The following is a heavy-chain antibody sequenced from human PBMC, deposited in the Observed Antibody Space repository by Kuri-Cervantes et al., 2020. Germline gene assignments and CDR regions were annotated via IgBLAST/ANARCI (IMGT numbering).Heavy chain of an antibody. CDR3: ARSDWFDP. CDR1: GFTFDDYA. J-gene: IGHJ5*02. V-gene: IGHV3-9*01. Sequence: SLKISCAASGFTFDDYAMHWVRQAPGKGLEWVSGISWNSGSIGYADSVKGRFTISRDNAKNSLYLQMNSLRAEDTALYYCARSDWFDPWGQGTLVTVSS. CDR2: ISWNSGSI.